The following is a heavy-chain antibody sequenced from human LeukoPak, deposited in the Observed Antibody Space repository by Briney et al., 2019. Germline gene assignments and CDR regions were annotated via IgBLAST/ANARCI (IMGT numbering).Heavy chain of an antibody. CDR2: ISGNGDST. D-gene: IGHD4-23*01. Sequence: AGGSLRLSCAASGFTFSSYSMNWVRQAPGRGLEWVSAISGNGDSTYYADSVKGRFTISRDNSKNTLFLQMSSLRAEDTAVYYCAKGDYGGDFRYFDFWGRGTLVTVSS. CDR3: AKGDYGGDFRYFDF. CDR1: GFTFSSYS. J-gene: IGHJ4*02. V-gene: IGHV3-23*01.